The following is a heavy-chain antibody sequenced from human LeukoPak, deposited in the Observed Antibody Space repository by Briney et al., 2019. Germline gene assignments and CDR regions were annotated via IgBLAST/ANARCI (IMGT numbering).Heavy chain of an antibody. V-gene: IGHV3-23*01. Sequence: GGSLRLSCAASGFTFSTYAMHWVRQAPGKGLEFVSGISGSGGTTYYADSVKGRFTIFRDNSDDTLYLQMDSLRVEDTALYYCAKDRSGYDYYGQYYFDYWGQGALVTVSP. D-gene: IGHD5-12*01. J-gene: IGHJ4*02. CDR2: ISGSGGTT. CDR1: GFTFSTYA. CDR3: AKDRSGYDYYGQYYFDY.